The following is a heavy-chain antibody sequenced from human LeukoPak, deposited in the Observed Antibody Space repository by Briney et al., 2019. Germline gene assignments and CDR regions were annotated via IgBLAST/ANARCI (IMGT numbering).Heavy chain of an antibody. Sequence: SETLSLTCAVYGGSSSGYYWSWIRQPPGKGLEWIGEINHSGSTNYNPSLKSRVTISVDTSKNQFSLKLSSVTAADTAVYYCARGDYGDYDYWGQGTLVTVSS. V-gene: IGHV4-34*01. CDR1: GGSSSGYY. CDR3: ARGDYGDYDY. J-gene: IGHJ4*02. D-gene: IGHD4-17*01. CDR2: INHSGST.